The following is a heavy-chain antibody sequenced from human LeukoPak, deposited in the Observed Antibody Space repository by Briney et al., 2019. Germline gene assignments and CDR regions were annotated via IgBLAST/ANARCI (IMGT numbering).Heavy chain of an antibody. D-gene: IGHD6-13*01. CDR2: INPNSGGT. Sequence: ASVKVSCKATGYTFTGYYMHWVRQAPGQGLEWMGRINPNSGGTNYAQKFQGRVTMTRDTSISTAYMELSRLGSDDTAVYYCARVRVTLPLVRYYYGMDVWGQGTTVTVSS. CDR3: ARVRVTLPLVRYYYGMDV. J-gene: IGHJ6*02. V-gene: IGHV1-2*06. CDR1: GYTFTGYY.